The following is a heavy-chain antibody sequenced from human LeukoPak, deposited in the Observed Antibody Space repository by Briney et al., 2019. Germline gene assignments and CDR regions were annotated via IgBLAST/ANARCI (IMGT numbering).Heavy chain of an antibody. V-gene: IGHV4-39*07. CDR1: GDSIANSRYY. CDR2: VHSSGTT. CDR3: ARSLLAVYFDF. J-gene: IGHJ4*02. D-gene: IGHD2-15*01. Sequence: SETLSLTCTVSGDSIANSRYYWHWIRQPAGKGLEWLGNVHSSGTTNYLPSLWSRLTLSLDTSKNQFSLKLTSVSAADTAVYSCARSLLAVYFDFWGPGIPVTVSS.